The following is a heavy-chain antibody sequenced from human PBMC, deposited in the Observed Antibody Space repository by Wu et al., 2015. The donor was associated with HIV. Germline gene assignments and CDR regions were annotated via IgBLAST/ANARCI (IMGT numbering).Heavy chain of an antibody. Sequence: QVQLVQSGAEVKKPGSSVKVSCKASGGTFSSYAISWVRQAPGQGLEWMGRIIPIFGTANYAQKFQGRVTITADESTSTAYMELSSLRSEDTAVYYCARGLFGYDILTGYDAFDIWGQGQWSPSLQ. CDR2: IIPIFGTA. J-gene: IGHJ3*02. CDR1: GGTFSSYA. D-gene: IGHD3-9*01. V-gene: IGHV1-69*13. CDR3: ARGLFGYDILTGYDAFDI.